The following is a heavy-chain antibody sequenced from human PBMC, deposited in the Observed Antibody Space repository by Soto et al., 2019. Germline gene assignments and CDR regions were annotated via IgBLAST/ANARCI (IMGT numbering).Heavy chain of an antibody. CDR1: GFTFSNHW. CDR3: ARPRSKSCSGFDL. CDR2: VNEVGTIT. Sequence: EVQLVESGGGLVQPGGSLRLSCVASGFTFSNHWMHWVRQSPGQGLLGVSRVNEVGTITDYADFVEGRFTISRDNAKNTLSLQMNNLRAEDTALYYCARPRSKSCSGFDLWGQGTMVTVSS. V-gene: IGHV3-74*01. J-gene: IGHJ3*01. D-gene: IGHD2-15*01.